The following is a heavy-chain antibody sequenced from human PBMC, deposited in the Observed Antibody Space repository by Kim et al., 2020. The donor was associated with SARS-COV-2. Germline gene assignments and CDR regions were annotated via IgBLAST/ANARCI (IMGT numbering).Heavy chain of an antibody. J-gene: IGHJ4*02. CDR2: ISYDGSNK. D-gene: IGHD1-1*01. CDR1: GFTFSSYG. CDR3: AKDQRYNWNDVGYTDY. Sequence: GGSLRLSCAASGFTFSSYGMHWVRQAPGKGLEWVAVISYDGSNKYYADSVKGRFTISRDNSKNTLYLQMNSPRAEDTAVYYCAKDQRYNWNDVGYTDYWGQGTLVTVSS. V-gene: IGHV3-30*18.